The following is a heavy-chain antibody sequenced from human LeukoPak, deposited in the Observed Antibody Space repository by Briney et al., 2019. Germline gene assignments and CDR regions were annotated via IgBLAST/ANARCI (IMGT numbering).Heavy chain of an antibody. Sequence: GGSLRLSCAASGFTFSSYAMNWVRQAPGKGLEWVSAISGGGGSTYYADSVKGRFTISRDNSKNTLYLQMNSLRAEDTAVYYCAKALYGSGSYYNSPFDYWGQGTLVTVSS. V-gene: IGHV3-23*01. CDR3: AKALYGSGSYYNSPFDY. J-gene: IGHJ4*02. D-gene: IGHD3-10*01. CDR2: ISGGGGST. CDR1: GFTFSSYA.